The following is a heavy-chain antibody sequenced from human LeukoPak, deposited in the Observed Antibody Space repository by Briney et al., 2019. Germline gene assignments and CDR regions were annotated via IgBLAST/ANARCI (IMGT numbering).Heavy chain of an antibody. J-gene: IGHJ6*03. CDR3: AKDATWKDDYHYYMDV. V-gene: IGHV3-30*02. D-gene: IGHD5-12*01. CDR1: GLTFSSYG. CDR2: IRYDGSNK. Sequence: GGSLRLSCAASGLTFSSYGMHWVRQAPGKGLEWVAFIRYDGSNKYYADSVKGRFTISRDNSKNTLYLQMNSLRAEDTAVYYCAKDATWKDDYHYYMDVWGKGTTVTISS.